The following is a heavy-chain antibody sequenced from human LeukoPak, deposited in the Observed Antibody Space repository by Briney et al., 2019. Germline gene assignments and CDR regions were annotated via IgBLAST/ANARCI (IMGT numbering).Heavy chain of an antibody. D-gene: IGHD2-2*01. CDR3: ARSQTKRSTSRERRIHYYGMDV. J-gene: IGHJ6*04. Sequence: SETLSLTCAVSGGTFSGYSLSWIRQPPGKGLEWIGEINPSVSTDYNPSLKSRVTISVDTSKNQFSLKLSSVTAADTAVYYCARSQTKRSTSRERRIHYYGMDVWGKGTTVTVSS. V-gene: IGHV4-34*01. CDR2: INPSVST. CDR1: GGTFSGYS.